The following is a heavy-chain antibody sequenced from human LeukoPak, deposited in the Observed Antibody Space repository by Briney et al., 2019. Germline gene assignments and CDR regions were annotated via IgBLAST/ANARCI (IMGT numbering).Heavy chain of an antibody. V-gene: IGHV4-4*02. D-gene: IGHD4-17*01. Sequence: SETLSLTCAVSGGSISSSNWWSWVRQPPGKGLEWIGEIYHSGSTNYNPSLKSRVTISVDKSKNQFSLKLSSVTAEDTAVYYCARGNDYGDYSNWFDPWGQGTLVTVSS. CDR2: IYHSGST. CDR3: ARGNDYGDYSNWFDP. CDR1: GGSISSSNW. J-gene: IGHJ5*02.